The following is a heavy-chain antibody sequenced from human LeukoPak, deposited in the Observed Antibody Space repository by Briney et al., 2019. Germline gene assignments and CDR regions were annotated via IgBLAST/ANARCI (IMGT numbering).Heavy chain of an antibody. CDR1: GFIFTKYG. CDR3: ARDPSNTSGWKTWFDP. J-gene: IGHJ5*02. Sequence: ASVKVSCKASGFIFTKYGINWVRQAPGQGLEWVGWIGAYNGDTRYAQKFQGRVTLTTDTPTTTAFMELRSLSSDDTAVYYCARDPSNTSGWKTWFDPWGQGTLVTVSS. V-gene: IGHV1-18*01. CDR2: IGAYNGDT. D-gene: IGHD6-19*01.